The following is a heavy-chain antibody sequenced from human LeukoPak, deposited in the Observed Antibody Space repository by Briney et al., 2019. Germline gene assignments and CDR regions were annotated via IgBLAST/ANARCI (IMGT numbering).Heavy chain of an antibody. Sequence: SVKVSCKASGGTFSSYAISWVRQAPGQGLEWMGGIIPIFGTANYAQKFQGRVTITADESTSTAYMELSRLRSDDTAVYYCANLGYCSGGSCAIRYFDYWGQGTLVTVSS. CDR3: ANLGYCSGGSCAIRYFDY. D-gene: IGHD2-15*01. J-gene: IGHJ4*02. CDR1: GGTFSSYA. CDR2: IIPIFGTA. V-gene: IGHV1-69*01.